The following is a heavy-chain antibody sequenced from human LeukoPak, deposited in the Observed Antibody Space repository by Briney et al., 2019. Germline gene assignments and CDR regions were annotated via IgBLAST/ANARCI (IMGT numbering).Heavy chain of an antibody. V-gene: IGHV1-8*01. CDR2: MNPNSGNT. CDR1: GYTFTSYD. CDR3: ARAFYYGSGSYQRGFDP. D-gene: IGHD3-10*01. J-gene: IGHJ5*02. Sequence: PGASVKVSCKASGYTFTSYDINWVRQATGQGLEWMGWMNPNSGNTGYAQKFQGRVTMTRNTSISTAYMELSSLRSEDTAVYYCARAFYYGSGSYQRGFDPWGQGTLVTVSS.